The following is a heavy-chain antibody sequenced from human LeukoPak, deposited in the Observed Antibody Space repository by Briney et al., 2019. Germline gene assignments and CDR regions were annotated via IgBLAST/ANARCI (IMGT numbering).Heavy chain of an antibody. Sequence: GASVKVSCKASGYTFISYYMHWVRQAPGQGLEWMGIINPSGGSTSYAQKFQGRVTMTRDTSTSTVYMELSSLRSEDTAVYYCARGCLRYYGSGSCAFDIWGQGTMVTVSS. CDR1: GYTFISYY. V-gene: IGHV1-46*01. J-gene: IGHJ3*02. CDR3: ARGCLRYYGSGSCAFDI. D-gene: IGHD3-10*01. CDR2: INPSGGST.